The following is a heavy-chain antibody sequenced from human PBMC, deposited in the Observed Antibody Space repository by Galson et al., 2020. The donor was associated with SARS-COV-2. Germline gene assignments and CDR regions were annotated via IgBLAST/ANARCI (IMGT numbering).Heavy chain of an antibody. J-gene: IGHJ6*02. V-gene: IGHV3-33*01. CDR1: GFTFSSYG. CDR3: ARERAVEDYYYYYGMDV. Sequence: GGSLRLSCAASGFTFSSYGMHWVRQAPGKGLEWVAVIWYDGSNKYYADSVKGRFTISRDNSKNTLYLQMNSLRAEDTAVYYCARERAVEDYYYYYGMDVWGQGTTVTVSS. CDR2: IWYDGSNK.